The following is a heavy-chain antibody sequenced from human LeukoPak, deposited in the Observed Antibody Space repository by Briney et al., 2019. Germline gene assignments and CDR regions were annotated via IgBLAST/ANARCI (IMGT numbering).Heavy chain of an antibody. D-gene: IGHD3-9*01. CDR3: APRLRFFDWSFNDP. V-gene: IGHV1-24*01. J-gene: IGHJ5*02. Sequence: GASVKVSCKVSGYTLTEFAIHWVRQAPGKGLEWMGGFVPEDGERIYAQKFQGRVTMTEDTSTNTSYMELSSLRSEDTAVYYCAPRLRFFDWSFNDPWGQGTLVTVSS. CDR1: GYTLTEFA. CDR2: FVPEDGER.